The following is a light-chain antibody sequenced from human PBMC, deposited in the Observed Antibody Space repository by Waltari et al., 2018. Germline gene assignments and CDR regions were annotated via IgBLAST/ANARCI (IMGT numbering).Light chain of an antibody. CDR3: AAWDDNLNGPV. CDR2: NTN. J-gene: IGLJ2*01. V-gene: IGLV1-44*01. Sequence: QSVLTQPPSASGTPGQRVSISCSGSTSNIGSNAVSWYQHLPGAAPRLLIYNTNRRPSAGPGRFPGSKAGASASLAISGLQSEDECDYYCAAWDDNLNGPVFGGGTKLTVL. CDR1: TSNIGSNA.